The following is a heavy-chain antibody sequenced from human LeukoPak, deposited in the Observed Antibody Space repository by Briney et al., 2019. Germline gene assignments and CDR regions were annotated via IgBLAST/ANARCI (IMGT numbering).Heavy chain of an antibody. CDR3: ARDPNYYCSGSYYNELDY. Sequence: ASVKVSCKASGYIFTSYGISWVRQAPGQGLEWMGWISAYNDNTNYAQKLQGRPTMTTDTSTCTAYMELRSRRSDDTAVYYCARDPNYYCSGSYYNELDYWGQGTLVTVSS. J-gene: IGHJ4*02. V-gene: IGHV1-18*01. CDR2: ISAYNDNT. D-gene: IGHD3-10*01. CDR1: GYIFTSYG.